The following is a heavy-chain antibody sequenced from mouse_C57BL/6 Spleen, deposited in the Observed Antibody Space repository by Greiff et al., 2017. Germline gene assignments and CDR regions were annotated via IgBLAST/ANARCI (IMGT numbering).Heavy chain of an antibody. D-gene: IGHD1-1*01. V-gene: IGHV1-18*01. CDR2: INPNNGGT. CDR1: GYTFTDYN. J-gene: IGHJ1*03. Sequence: VQLQQSGPELVKPGASVKIPCKASGYTFTDYNMDWVKQSHGKSLEWIGDINPNNGGTIYNQKFKGKATLTVDTSSSTAYMELRSLTSEDTAVYYCARHYGSSSSYWYFDVWGTGTTVTVSS. CDR3: ARHYGSSSSYWYFDV.